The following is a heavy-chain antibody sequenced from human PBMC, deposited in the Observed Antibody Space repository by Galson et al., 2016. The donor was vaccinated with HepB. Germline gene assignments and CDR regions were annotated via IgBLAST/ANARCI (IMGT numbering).Heavy chain of an antibody. CDR1: GDSVGSDFPY. Sequence: SETLSLTCTVSGDSVGSDFPYWSWIRQPPGKGLEWIGYIFHSGRTAYNTSLKSRLTFSVDTSKSQIHLTLTSVTAADTAVYYCSRMIIITRVLDHWGQGTLVTVS. CDR2: IFHSGRT. D-gene: IGHD3-22*01. CDR3: SRMIIITRVLDH. V-gene: IGHV4-61*01. J-gene: IGHJ4*02.